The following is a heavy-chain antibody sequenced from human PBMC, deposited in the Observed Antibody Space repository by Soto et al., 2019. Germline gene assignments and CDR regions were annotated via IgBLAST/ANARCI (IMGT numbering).Heavy chain of an antibody. Sequence: QRSESGGGLLQPGGSLTLSCAASGFTLTTYAMTWVRQPPGKGLEWVSSMNGAATSTSYADSVKGRFTTSRDNSNNPLYLETNSLRAAETDLYYCERGGPAHYKCSTDVRGQGTTVHVS. V-gene: IGHV3-23*05. J-gene: IGHJ6*02. D-gene: IGHD3-10*01. CDR2: MNGAATST. CDR3: ERGGPAHYKCSTDV. CDR1: GFTLTTYA.